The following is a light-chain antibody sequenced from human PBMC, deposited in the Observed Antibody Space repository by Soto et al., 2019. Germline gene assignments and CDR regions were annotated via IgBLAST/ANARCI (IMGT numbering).Light chain of an antibody. CDR3: SSYTTSGTLV. CDR1: SSDVGGYNY. V-gene: IGLV2-14*01. Sequence: QSALTQPASVSGSPGQSITISCTGTSSDVGGYNYVSWYQQHPGKAPKLMIYAVTDRPSGVSHRFSGSKSGNTASLTISGLQAEDEADYYCSSYTTSGTLVFGGGTKLTVL. CDR2: AVT. J-gene: IGLJ2*01.